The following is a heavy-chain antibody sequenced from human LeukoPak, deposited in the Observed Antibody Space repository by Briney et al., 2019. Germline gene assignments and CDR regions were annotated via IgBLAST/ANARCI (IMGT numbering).Heavy chain of an antibody. CDR3: ARGQGATVPQVGKNWFDP. D-gene: IGHD1-26*01. Sequence: SETLSLTCAVYIDSFSNYHWNWIRQTPAKGMGWIGEVNESGGTNISLSLRSRVILSVDTSKNQFSLKLISVTVADTAIYYCARGQGATVPQVGKNWFDPWGQGTRVTVSS. CDR1: IDSFSNYH. J-gene: IGHJ5*02. CDR2: VNESGGT. V-gene: IGHV4-34*01.